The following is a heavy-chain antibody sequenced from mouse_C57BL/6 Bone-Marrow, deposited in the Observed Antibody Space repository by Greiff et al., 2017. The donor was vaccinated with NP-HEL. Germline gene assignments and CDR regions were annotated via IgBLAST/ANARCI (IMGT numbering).Heavy chain of an antibody. V-gene: IGHV5-9*01. Sequence: DVMLVESGGGLVKPGGSLKLSCAASGFTFSSYTMSWVRQTPEKRLEWVATISGGGGNTYYPDSVKGRFTISRDNAKNTLYLQMSSLRSEDTALYYCARGTLRIDYWGQGTTLTVSS. J-gene: IGHJ2*01. CDR2: ISGGGGNT. CDR1: GFTFSSYT. CDR3: ARGTLRIDY. D-gene: IGHD1-1*01.